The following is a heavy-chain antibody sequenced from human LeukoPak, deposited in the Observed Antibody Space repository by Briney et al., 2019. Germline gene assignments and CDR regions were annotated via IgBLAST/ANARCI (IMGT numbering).Heavy chain of an antibody. V-gene: IGHV4-39*07. D-gene: IGHD3-10*01. CDR1: GGSISSSNDF. Sequence: SETLSLTCTVSGGSISSSNDFWAWIRQPPGKGLEWIGRISFSGSAYYNPSLKSRVTISVDTSRNQFSLKLSSVTAADTAVYYCARGRWFGEPPGECCWGQGTLVTVSS. J-gene: IGHJ4*02. CDR3: ARGRWFGEPPGECC. CDR2: ISFSGSA.